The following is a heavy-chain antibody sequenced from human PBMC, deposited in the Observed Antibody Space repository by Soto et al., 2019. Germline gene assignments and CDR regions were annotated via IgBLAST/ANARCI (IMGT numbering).Heavy chain of an antibody. CDR2: IILSGSP. V-gene: IGHV4-34*12. J-gene: IGHJ4*02. D-gene: IGHD4-17*01. CDR3: ARIDDYGDYFDY. CDR1: GGSFSGYY. Sequence: PSEILSLTCAVYGGSFSGYYWSWIRQPPGKGLEWNGEIILSGSPNSNPSLKSRVTLSVDRSKNHFSLKLISVTAADTAVYYCARIDDYGDYFDYWGKGTLVPVSS.